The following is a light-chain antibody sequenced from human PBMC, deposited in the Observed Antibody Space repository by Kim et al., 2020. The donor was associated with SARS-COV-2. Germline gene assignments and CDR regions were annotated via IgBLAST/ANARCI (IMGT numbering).Light chain of an antibody. Sequence: SPGERATLSCRASQSVSASYLAWYQQKPGQAPRLLISGASTRATGIPDRFSGSGSGTDFTLTVSRLEPEDFAVYYCQQYGTSPLTFGGGTKVEIK. CDR1: QSVSASY. J-gene: IGKJ4*01. CDR3: QQYGTSPLT. CDR2: GAS. V-gene: IGKV3-20*01.